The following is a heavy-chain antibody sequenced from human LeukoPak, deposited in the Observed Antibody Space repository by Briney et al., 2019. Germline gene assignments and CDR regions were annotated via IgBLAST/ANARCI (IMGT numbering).Heavy chain of an antibody. CDR1: GGSISSYY. CDR2: IYTSGST. D-gene: IGHD4-17*01. Sequence: SETLSLTCTVSGGSISSYYWSWIRQPAGKGLEWIGRIYTSGSTNYNPSLKSRVTISVDKSKNQFSLKLSSVTAADTAVYYCARGTTRALLYYFDYWGQGTLVTVSS. J-gene: IGHJ4*02. V-gene: IGHV4-4*07. CDR3: ARGTTRALLYYFDY.